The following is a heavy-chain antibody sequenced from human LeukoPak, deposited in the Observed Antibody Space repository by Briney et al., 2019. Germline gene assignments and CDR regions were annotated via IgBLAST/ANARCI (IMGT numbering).Heavy chain of an antibody. CDR3: AKDHYASATGYFDL. V-gene: IGHV3-9*01. Sequence: GGSLRLSCAASGFTFDDYAMHWVRQVPGKGLEWVSGISWNSGSIAYADSVKGRFTISRDNAKNSLYLQMNSLRAEDTALYDCAKDHYASATGYFDLWGRGTLVTVSS. D-gene: IGHD3-10*01. CDR2: ISWNSGSI. CDR1: GFTFDDYA. J-gene: IGHJ2*01.